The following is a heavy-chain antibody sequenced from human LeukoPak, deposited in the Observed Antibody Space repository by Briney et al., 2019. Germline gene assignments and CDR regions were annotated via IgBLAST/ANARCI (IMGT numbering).Heavy chain of an antibody. V-gene: IGHV3-23*01. CDR1: GFTFSSYA. J-gene: IGHJ4*02. D-gene: IGHD3-10*01. CDR3: AKDPRQFLLFGNFDY. CDR2: ISGSGGST. Sequence: GGSLRLSCAASGFTFSSYAMSWVRQAPGKGLEWVSAISGSGGSTYYADSVKGRFTISRDNSKNTLYLQMNSLRAEDTAVYYCAKDPRQFLLFGNFDYWGQGTLVTVSS.